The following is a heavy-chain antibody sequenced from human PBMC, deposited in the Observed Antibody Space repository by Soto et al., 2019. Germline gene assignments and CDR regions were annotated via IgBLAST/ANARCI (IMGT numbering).Heavy chain of an antibody. Sequence: EVQLLESGGGLVQPGGSLRLSCAASGFTFSSYAMSWVRQAPGKGLEWVSGMSGSGGTAYYRDSGKGRFTISRDNSKQTLYLQMNSLRAEDTALYYCAKGPIFGVEHIYDYWGQGTLVTVSS. V-gene: IGHV3-23*01. CDR1: GFTFSSYA. CDR2: MSGSGGTA. J-gene: IGHJ4*02. D-gene: IGHD3-3*01. CDR3: AKGPIFGVEHIYDY.